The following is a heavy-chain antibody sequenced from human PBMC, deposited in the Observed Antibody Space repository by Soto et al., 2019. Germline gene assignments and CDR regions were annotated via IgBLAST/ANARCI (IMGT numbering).Heavy chain of an antibody. J-gene: IGHJ6*02. CDR2: IKRKTDGGTT. CDR1: SVSNAC. D-gene: IGHD3-3*01. CDR3: TTLKGIDFWSATYGMDV. Sequence: SVSNACMNWVRQAPGKGLEWVGRIKRKTDGGTTDYAAPVKGRFTISRDDSKHTLYLQMNGLKTEDTALYYCTTLKGIDFWSATYGMDVWGQGTTVTVSS. V-gene: IGHV3-15*07.